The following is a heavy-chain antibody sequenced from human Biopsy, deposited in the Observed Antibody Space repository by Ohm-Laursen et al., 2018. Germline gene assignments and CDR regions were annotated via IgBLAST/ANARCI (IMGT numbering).Heavy chain of an antibody. Sequence: SLRLSCTASGITTRSYWMSWIRQAPGKGLEWVANIKQDGSEKNYVASVKGRFTISRDNAKDSLFLQMNSLRVEDTAVYYCVREMSNDSPIRDSFDLWGQGTRVTASS. CDR3: VREMSNDSPIRDSFDL. CDR2: IKQDGSEK. CDR1: GITTRSYW. D-gene: IGHD3-16*01. J-gene: IGHJ3*01. V-gene: IGHV3-7*01.